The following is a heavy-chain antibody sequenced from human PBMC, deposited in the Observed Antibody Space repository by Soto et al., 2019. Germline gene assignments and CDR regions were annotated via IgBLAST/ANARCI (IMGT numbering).Heavy chain of an antibody. CDR1: GFTFSDYA. J-gene: IGHJ4*02. D-gene: IGHD6-19*01. Sequence: EVQLLESGGGLVQPGGSLRLSCAASGFTFSDYAMSWVRQAPGKGLEWVSAISASGGTTYYADSVRGRFTISRDNSKXTLYLQMNSLRAEDTVVYYCAKDRKSGSGWYWDYWGQGTLVTVSS. CDR2: ISASGGTT. V-gene: IGHV3-23*01. CDR3: AKDRKSGSGWYWDY.